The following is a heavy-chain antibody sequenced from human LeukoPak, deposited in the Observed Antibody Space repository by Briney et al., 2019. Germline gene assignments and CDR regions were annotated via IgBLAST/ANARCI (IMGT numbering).Heavy chain of an antibody. CDR1: DFSISSGYY. J-gene: IGHJ4*02. CDR3: ARDQIVVPAAFDY. D-gene: IGHD2-2*01. V-gene: IGHV4-38-2*02. CDR2: IYYSGST. Sequence: SETLSLTCTVSDFSISSGYYWGWIRQPPGKGLEWIGSIYYSGSTYYNPSLKSRVTISVDTSKNQFSLKLSSVTAADTAVYYCARDQIVVPAAFDYWGQGTLVTVSS.